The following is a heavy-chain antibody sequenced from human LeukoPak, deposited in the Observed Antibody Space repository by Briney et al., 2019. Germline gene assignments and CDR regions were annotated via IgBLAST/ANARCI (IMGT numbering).Heavy chain of an antibody. Sequence: SETLSLTCTVSGGSINSYYWSWIRQPPGKGLEYIGYIYTSGSTNYNPSLKSRVTVSVDTSKNQFSLKLSSVTAADTAVYYCARGGRYCTSTSCYSPWFDPWGQGTLVTVSS. J-gene: IGHJ5*02. CDR1: GGSINSYY. D-gene: IGHD2-2*01. V-gene: IGHV4-4*09. CDR2: IYTSGST. CDR3: ARGGRYCTSTSCYSPWFDP.